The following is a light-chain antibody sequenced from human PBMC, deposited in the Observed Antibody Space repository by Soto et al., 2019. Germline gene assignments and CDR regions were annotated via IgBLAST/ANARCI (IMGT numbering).Light chain of an antibody. CDR1: SSDVGGYKY. V-gene: IGLV2-11*01. CDR2: GGT. Sequence: QSALTQPRSVSGSPGQSVTISCTGTSSDVGGYKYVSWFQQHPGKAPKVMIYGGTKRPSGVSNRFSDCRSGNTASLTISGLQAEDEADCYCCSYAGTSTFGVFGGGTKLTVL. CDR3: CSYAGTSTFGV. J-gene: IGLJ3*02.